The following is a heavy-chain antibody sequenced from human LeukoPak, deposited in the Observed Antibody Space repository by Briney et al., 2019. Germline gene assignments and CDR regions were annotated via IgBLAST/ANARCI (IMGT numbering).Heavy chain of an antibody. CDR3: ARESGGRYSFGPWFFDL. J-gene: IGHJ4*02. V-gene: IGHV3-21*01. Sequence: GGSLRLSCAASGLTFSSYSMNWVRQAPGKGLEWVSAISSSSSAIYYADSVKGRFTISRDNARNSLDLQMNSLRDEDTAVYYCARESGGRYSFGPWFFDLWGQGTLVTVSS. CDR2: ISSSSSAI. D-gene: IGHD5-18*01. CDR1: GLTFSSYS.